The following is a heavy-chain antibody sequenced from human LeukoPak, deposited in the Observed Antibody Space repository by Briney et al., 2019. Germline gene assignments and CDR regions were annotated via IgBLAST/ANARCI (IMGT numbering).Heavy chain of an antibody. D-gene: IGHD4-11*01. Sequence: GGSLRLSCAASGFTFSSYAVHWVRQAPGKGLVCVAVISFDGSNEYYADSVKGRFTISRDNSKNTLYLQMNSLRAEDTAVYYCARDKYSNYFDYWGQGTLVTVSS. CDR3: ARDKYSNYFDY. CDR2: ISFDGSNE. J-gene: IGHJ4*02. CDR1: GFTFSSYA. V-gene: IGHV3-30-3*01.